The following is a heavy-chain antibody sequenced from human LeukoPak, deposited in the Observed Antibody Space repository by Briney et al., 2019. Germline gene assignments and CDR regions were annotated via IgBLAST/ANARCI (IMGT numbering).Heavy chain of an antibody. CDR3: ARERMYSGSGSTYPYYDY. J-gene: IGHJ4*02. CDR1: GFTFSSYW. Sequence: GGSLRLSCAASGFTFSSYWMSWVRQSPGKGLEWVANIKPDGSEKYFMDSVKGRFTISRDNAKNALYLEMNSLRAEDTAEYFCARERMYSGSGSTYPYYDYWGQGTLVTVSS. CDR2: IKPDGSEK. D-gene: IGHD3-10*01. V-gene: IGHV3-7*01.